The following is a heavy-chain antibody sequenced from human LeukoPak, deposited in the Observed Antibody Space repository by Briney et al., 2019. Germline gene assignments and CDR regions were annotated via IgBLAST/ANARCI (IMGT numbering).Heavy chain of an antibody. CDR1: GFTFSNAW. CDR2: IKSKTDGGTT. Sequence: GGSLRLSCAASGFTFSNAWMSWVRQAQGKGLEWVGRIKSKTDGGTTDYAAPVKGRFTISRDDSKNTLYLQMNSLKTEDTAVYYCTTYVWGSYRYHYWGQGTLVTVSS. CDR3: TTYVWGSYRYHY. D-gene: IGHD3-16*02. J-gene: IGHJ4*02. V-gene: IGHV3-15*01.